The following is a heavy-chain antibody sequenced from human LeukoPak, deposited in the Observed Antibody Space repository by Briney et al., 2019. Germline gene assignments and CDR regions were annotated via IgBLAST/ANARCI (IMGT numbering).Heavy chain of an antibody. CDR2: IHPKSGDT. Sequence: ASVKVSCKASGYTFSGYYLHLVRQAPGQGLEWMGWIHPKSGDTKYAPKFLGRVTLTRDTSATIVYMDLTWLTSDDTAVYYCSRGSGISYGGIDYWGQGTLVTVSS. CDR3: SRGSGISYGGIDY. D-gene: IGHD5-18*01. V-gene: IGHV1-2*02. CDR1: GYTFSGYY. J-gene: IGHJ4*02.